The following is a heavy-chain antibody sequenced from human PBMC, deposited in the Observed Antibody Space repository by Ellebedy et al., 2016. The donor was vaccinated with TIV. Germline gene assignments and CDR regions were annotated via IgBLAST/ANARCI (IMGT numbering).Heavy chain of an antibody. J-gene: IGHJ4*02. CDR1: GYTFTRYS. V-gene: IGHV1-46*03. CDR3: ASSNPDYFDSSGSVY. CDR2: ITPSDGST. D-gene: IGHD3-22*01. Sequence: ASVKVSXXASGYTFTRYSMHWVRQAPGQGLEWMGIITPSDGSTSYAQKFQGRVTMTRDTSTSTVYMELSSLRSEDTAVYYCASSNPDYFDSSGSVYWGQGTLVTVSS.